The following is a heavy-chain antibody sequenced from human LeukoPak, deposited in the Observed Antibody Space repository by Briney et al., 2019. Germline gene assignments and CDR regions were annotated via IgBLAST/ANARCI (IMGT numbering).Heavy chain of an antibody. CDR3: ARRSRVARGWYFDL. CDR1: GGSISSYY. CDR2: IYYSGST. Sequence: TSETLSLTCTVSGGSISSYYWSWIRQPPGKGLEWIGYIYYSGSTNYNPSLKSRVTISVDTSKNQFSLKLSSVTAADTAVYYCARRSRVARGWYFDLWGRGTLVTVSS. V-gene: IGHV4-59*08. D-gene: IGHD5-12*01. J-gene: IGHJ2*01.